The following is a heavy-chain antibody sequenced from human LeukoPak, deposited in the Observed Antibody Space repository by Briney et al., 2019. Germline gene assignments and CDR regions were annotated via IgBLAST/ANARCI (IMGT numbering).Heavy chain of an antibody. V-gene: IGHV4-31*03. CDR1: GGSISSGGYY. D-gene: IGHD3-10*01. CDR2: IYYSGST. Sequence: TLSLTCTVSGGSISSGGYYWSWIRQHPGKGLEWIGYIYYSGSTYYNPSLKSRVTISVDTSKNQFSPKLSSVTAADTAVYYCARAPMVRGVITGYYFDYWGQGTLVTVSS. CDR3: ARAPMVRGVITGYYFDY. J-gene: IGHJ4*02.